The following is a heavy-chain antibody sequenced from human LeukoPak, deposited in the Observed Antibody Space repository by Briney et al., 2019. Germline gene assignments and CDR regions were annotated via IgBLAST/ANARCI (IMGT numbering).Heavy chain of an antibody. CDR3: ARHVRYSYVVFDY. CDR1: GGSVSTYY. D-gene: IGHD5-18*01. V-gene: IGHV4-59*08. J-gene: IGHJ4*02. Sequence: SETLSLTCTVSGGSVSTYYWSWIRQSPGKGLEWIGYIYNGGSANYNPSLKSQVTISLDTSKNQFPLNLSSVTAADTAVYYCARHVRYSYVVFDYWGQGTLVTVSS. CDR2: IYNGGSA.